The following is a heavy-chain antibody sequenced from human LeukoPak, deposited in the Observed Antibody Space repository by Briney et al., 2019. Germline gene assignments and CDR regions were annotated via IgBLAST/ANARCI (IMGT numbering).Heavy chain of an antibody. J-gene: IGHJ4*02. CDR3: ARAGTCSSTSCDGGIEY. Sequence: KTGGSLRLSCAASGFAFSSYNMKWVRQAPGKGLEWVSFISTTSTYIYYADSVKGRFTVSRDNSKNLLYLQKDSLRVEDTAVYYCARAGTCSSTSCDGGIEYWGQGTLVTVSS. CDR1: GFAFSSYN. CDR2: ISTTSTYI. D-gene: IGHD2-2*01. V-gene: IGHV3-21*06.